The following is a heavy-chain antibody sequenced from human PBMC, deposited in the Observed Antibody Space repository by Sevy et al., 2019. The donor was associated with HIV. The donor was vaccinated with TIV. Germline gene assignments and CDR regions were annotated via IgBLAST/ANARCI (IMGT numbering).Heavy chain of an antibody. CDR3: AKDRGSSGQYDDYYMDV. CDR1: GFTFSSYG. D-gene: IGHD6-19*01. Sequence: GGSLRLSCAASGFTFSSYGMHWVRQAPGKGLEWEAVISYEGSNKYYADSVKGRFTISRDNSKNTLYLQMNSLRAEDTAVYYCAKDRGSSGQYDDYYMDVWGKGTTVTVS. CDR2: ISYEGSNK. J-gene: IGHJ6*03. V-gene: IGHV3-30*18.